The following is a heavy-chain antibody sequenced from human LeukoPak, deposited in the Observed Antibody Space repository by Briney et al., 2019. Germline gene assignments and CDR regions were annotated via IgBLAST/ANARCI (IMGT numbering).Heavy chain of an antibody. CDR3: ARAYSSSWYLGNDAFDI. CDR1: GGTFSSYA. D-gene: IGHD6-13*01. CDR2: IIPIFGTA. J-gene: IGHJ3*02. Sequence: GASVKVSCKASGGTFSSYAISWVRQAPGQGLEWMGGIIPIFGTANYAQKFQGRVTITTDESTSTAYMELSSLRSEDTAVYYCARAYSSSWYLGNDAFDIWGQGTMVTVSS. V-gene: IGHV1-69*05.